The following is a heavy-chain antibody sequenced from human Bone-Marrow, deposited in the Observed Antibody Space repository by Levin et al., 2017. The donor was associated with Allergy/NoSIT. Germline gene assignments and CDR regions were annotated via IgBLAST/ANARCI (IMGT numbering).Heavy chain of an antibody. J-gene: IGHJ4*02. CDR1: GGSVSSGSYY. CDR2: IYHSGST. D-gene: IGHD4-23*01. CDR3: ARGSYFGGLSFDC. V-gene: IGHV4-61*01. Sequence: SETLSLTCTVSGGSVSSGSYYWSWIRQPPGKGLEWIAYIYHSGSTKYNPSLKSRATISLDTSRHQFSLRLTSLTAADTAVYYCARGSYFGGLSFDCWGKGTLVTVSS.